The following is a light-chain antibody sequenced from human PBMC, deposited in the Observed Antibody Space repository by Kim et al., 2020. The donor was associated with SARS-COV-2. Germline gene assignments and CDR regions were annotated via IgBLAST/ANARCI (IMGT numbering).Light chain of an antibody. V-gene: IGKV1-5*03. CDR3: QQYNRYST. CDR2: KAA. CDR1: QSVNNW. Sequence: DIQMTQSPSTLSASVGDRVTITCRASQSVNNWLAWYQQKPGKAPKLLIYKAATLESGVPSRFSGSGSGTEFTLTISSLQPDDFATYYCQQYNRYSTFGQGTKLEI. J-gene: IGKJ2*01.